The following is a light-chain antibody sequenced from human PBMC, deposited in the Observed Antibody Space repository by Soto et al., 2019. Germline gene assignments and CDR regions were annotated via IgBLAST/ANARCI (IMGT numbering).Light chain of an antibody. Sequence: EIVVTQSPATLSLSPGERATLSCRASQSVSSYLAWYQQKPGQAPRLLIYDASNRATGIPARFSGSGSGTDFTLTISSLEPEEFAVYYCQQRSNWPTFGQGTKVEI. J-gene: IGKJ1*01. V-gene: IGKV3-11*01. CDR3: QQRSNWPT. CDR2: DAS. CDR1: QSVSSY.